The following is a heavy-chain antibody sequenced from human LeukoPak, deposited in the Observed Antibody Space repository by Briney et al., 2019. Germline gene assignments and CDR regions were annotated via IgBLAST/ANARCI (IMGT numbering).Heavy chain of an antibody. CDR3: STGRSMTTVSTDY. CDR2: IWEDGTNI. CDR1: GFTFSIYG. Sequence: PGTSLRLSCVASGFTFSIYGMHWVRQAPGKGLEWVAVIWEDGTNIRYADSVKGRFTISRDNSKNTLYLQMNSLRVEDTAVYSCSTGRSMTTVSTDYWGQGTLVTVSS. J-gene: IGHJ4*02. V-gene: IGHV3-33*01. D-gene: IGHD4-11*01.